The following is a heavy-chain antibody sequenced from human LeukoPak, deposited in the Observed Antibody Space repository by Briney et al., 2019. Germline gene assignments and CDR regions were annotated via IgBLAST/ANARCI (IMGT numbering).Heavy chain of an antibody. CDR3: ARDLTIFGVGENAFDI. Sequence: ASVKVSCKASGYTFTGYYMHWVRQAPGQGLEWMGIINPSGGSTSYAQKFQGRVTMTRDTSMSTVYMELSSLRSEDTAVYYCARDLTIFGVGENAFDIWGQGTMVTVSS. D-gene: IGHD3-3*01. CDR1: GYTFTGYY. J-gene: IGHJ3*02. CDR2: INPSGGST. V-gene: IGHV1-46*01.